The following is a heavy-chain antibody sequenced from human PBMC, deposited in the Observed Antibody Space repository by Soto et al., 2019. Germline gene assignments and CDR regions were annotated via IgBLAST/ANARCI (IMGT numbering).Heavy chain of an antibody. V-gene: IGHV4-34*01. J-gene: IGHJ5*02. Sequence: SETLSLTCAVYGGSFSGYYWSWIRQPPGKGLEWIGEINHSGSTNYNPSLKSRVTISVDTSKNQFSLKLSSVTAADTAVYYCARGPRLFSRTTKNWFDPWGQGTLVTVSS. D-gene: IGHD1-1*01. CDR2: INHSGST. CDR3: ARGPRLFSRTTKNWFDP. CDR1: GGSFSGYY.